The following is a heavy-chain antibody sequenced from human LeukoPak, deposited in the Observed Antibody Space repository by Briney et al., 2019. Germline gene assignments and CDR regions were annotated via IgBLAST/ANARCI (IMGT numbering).Heavy chain of an antibody. CDR2: IYYSGST. CDR3: ASLRERSYYARGFDY. J-gene: IGHJ4*02. Sequence: PSETLSLTCTVSSGSISISSYYCGWIRQPPGKGLKWIGSIYYSGSTYYNPSLKSRVTISVDTSKNQFSLKLSSVTAADTAVYYCASLRERSYYARGFDYWGQGTLVTVSS. V-gene: IGHV4-39*01. D-gene: IGHD1-26*01. CDR1: SGSISISSYY.